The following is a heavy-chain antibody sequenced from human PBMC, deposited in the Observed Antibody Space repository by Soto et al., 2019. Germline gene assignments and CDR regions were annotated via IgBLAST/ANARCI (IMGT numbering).Heavy chain of an antibody. CDR3: ARFFDGSGIYRAYYYYGMDV. Sequence: GESLKISCKGSGYSFTSYWIGWVRQMPGKGLEWMGIIYPGDSDTRYSPSFQGQVTISADKSISTAYLQWSSLKASDTAMYYCARFFDGSGIYRAYYYYGMDVWGQGTTVTVS. CDR1: GYSFTSYW. CDR2: IYPGDSDT. V-gene: IGHV5-51*01. D-gene: IGHD3-10*01. J-gene: IGHJ6*02.